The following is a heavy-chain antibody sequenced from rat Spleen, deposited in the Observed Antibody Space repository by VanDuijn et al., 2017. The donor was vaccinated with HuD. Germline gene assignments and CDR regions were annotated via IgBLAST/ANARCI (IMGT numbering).Heavy chain of an antibody. V-gene: IGHV5-31*01. CDR1: GFTFNNYW. Sequence: EVQLVESGGGLVQPGRSLKLSCVASGFTFNNYWMTWIRQAPGKGLEWVASISNGGDNTYYQDSVKGRFTISRDNAKSILYLQMNSLRSEDTATYYCARHGDGYNPRYVMDAWGQGASVTVSS. CDR2: ISNGGDNT. J-gene: IGHJ4*01. D-gene: IGHD1-9*01. CDR3: ARHGDGYNPRYVMDA.